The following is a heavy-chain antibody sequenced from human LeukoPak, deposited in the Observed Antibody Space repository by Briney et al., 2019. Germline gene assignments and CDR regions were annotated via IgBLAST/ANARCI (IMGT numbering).Heavy chain of an antibody. Sequence: PGGSLRLSCAASGFTFSSYGMHWVRQAPGKGLEWVAVISYDGSNKYYADSVKGRFTISRDNSKNTLYLQMNSLRAEDTAVYYCATDTWWFDPWGQGTLATVSS. J-gene: IGHJ5*02. CDR1: GFTFSSYG. CDR3: ATDTWWFDP. CDR2: ISYDGSNK. D-gene: IGHD5-18*01. V-gene: IGHV3-30*03.